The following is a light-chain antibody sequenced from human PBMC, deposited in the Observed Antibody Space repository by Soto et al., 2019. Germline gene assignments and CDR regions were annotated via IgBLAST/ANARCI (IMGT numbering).Light chain of an antibody. V-gene: IGLV2-14*01. Sequence: QSVLTQPASVSGSPGQSITISCTGTSSDVGGYNYVSWYQQHPGKAPKLMIYDVSNRPSGVSNRFSGSKSGNTASLTISGLQAEDEADYYCCSYASSGTLVFGTGTKLTV. CDR2: DVS. CDR1: SSDVGGYNY. J-gene: IGLJ1*01. CDR3: CSYASSGTLV.